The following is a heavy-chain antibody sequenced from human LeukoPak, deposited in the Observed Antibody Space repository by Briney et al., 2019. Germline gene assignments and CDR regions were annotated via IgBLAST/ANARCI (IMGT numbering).Heavy chain of an antibody. CDR2: IREDGSEK. CDR1: GFTFSSYA. Sequence: QAGGSLRLSCAASGFTFSSYAMNWVRQAPGRGLEWVANIREDGSEKNYLDSVKGRFTISRENAKNSLYLQMDNLRAEDTAVYYCATDRREEPSNFDRNRFAYWGQGTLVTVSS. V-gene: IGHV3-7*05. CDR3: ATDRREEPSNFDRNRFAY. J-gene: IGHJ4*02. D-gene: IGHD1-14*01.